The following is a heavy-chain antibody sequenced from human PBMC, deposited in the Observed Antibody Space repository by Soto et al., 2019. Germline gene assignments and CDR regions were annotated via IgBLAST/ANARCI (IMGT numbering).Heavy chain of an antibody. D-gene: IGHD2-15*01. CDR3: ARTLWGYCSGGSCSNYYYYYGMDV. CDR1: GFTFSSYA. J-gene: IGHJ6*02. CDR2: ISGSGVST. V-gene: IGHV3-23*01. Sequence: PGGSLRLSCAASGFTFSSYAMSWVRQAPGKGLEWVSAISGSGVSTYYADSVKGRFTISRDNSKNTLYLQMNSLRAEDTAVYYCARTLWGYCSGGSCSNYYYYYGMDVWGQGTTVTVSS.